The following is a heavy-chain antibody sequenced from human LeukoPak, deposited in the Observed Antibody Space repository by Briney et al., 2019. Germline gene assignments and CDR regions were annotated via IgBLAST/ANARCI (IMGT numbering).Heavy chain of an antibody. V-gene: IGHV3-23*01. CDR1: GFTFSNHA. J-gene: IGHJ4*02. CDR2: LTATGGTT. D-gene: IGHD5-18*01. CDR3: AKDSVSWIQPYFTY. Sequence: GGSLRLSCVVSGFTFSNHAMSWVRQAPGQGLEWVSGLTATGGTTYYADSVRGRFTISRDNSKNTLFLEMETLRAEDTAVYYCAKDSVSWIQPYFTYWGQGTLVTVSS.